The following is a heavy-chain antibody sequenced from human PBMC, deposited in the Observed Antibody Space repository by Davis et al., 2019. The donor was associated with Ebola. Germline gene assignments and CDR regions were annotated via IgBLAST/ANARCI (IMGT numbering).Heavy chain of an antibody. CDR1: GGSITSSDW. V-gene: IGHV4-4*02. CDR3: ASHLGYYYDSSGYYRTNYFDY. CDR2: IYHSGST. Sequence: SETLSLTCAVSGGSITSSDWWSWVRQPPGKGLEWIGEIYHSGSTNYNPSLRSRVTISVDKSKNQFSLKLSSVTAADTAVYYCASHLGYYYDSSGYYRTNYFDYWGQGTLVTVSS. D-gene: IGHD3-22*01. J-gene: IGHJ4*02.